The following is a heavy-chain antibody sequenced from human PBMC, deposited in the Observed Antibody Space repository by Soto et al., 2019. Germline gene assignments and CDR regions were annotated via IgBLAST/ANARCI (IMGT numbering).Heavy chain of an antibody. V-gene: IGHV3-33*01. CDR1: GFTFSSYG. CDR3: ARAVRYFDWLFPMDYYYGMDV. J-gene: IGHJ6*02. D-gene: IGHD3-9*01. Sequence: GGSLRLSCAASGFTFSSYGMHWVRQAPGKGLEWVAVIWYDGSNKYYADSVKGRFTISRDNSKNTLYLQMNSLRAEDTAVYYCARAVRYFDWLFPMDYYYGMDVWGQGTTVTVSS. CDR2: IWYDGSNK.